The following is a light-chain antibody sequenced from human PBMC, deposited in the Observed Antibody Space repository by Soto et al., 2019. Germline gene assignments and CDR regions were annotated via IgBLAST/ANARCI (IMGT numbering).Light chain of an antibody. CDR3: QQHGRSQT. Sequence: EIVLTQSPGTLSLSPGERATLSCRASQSVSSTFLAWYQQKPGQAPRLLIYGASSRATGIPDRVSGSGSGTDFTLTISRLEPEDFAVYYCQQHGRSQTFGGGTKVEIK. CDR1: QSVSSTF. CDR2: GAS. J-gene: IGKJ4*01. V-gene: IGKV3-20*01.